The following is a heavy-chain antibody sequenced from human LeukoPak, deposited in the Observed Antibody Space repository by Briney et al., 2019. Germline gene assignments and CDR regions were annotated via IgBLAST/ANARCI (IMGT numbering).Heavy chain of an antibody. Sequence: SETLSLTCAVYGGSFSGYYWSWIRQPPGKGLEWIGEINHSGSTNYNPSLKSRVTISVDTSKNQFSLKLSCVTATDTAVYYCARGFGVLYYYYYYMDVWGKGTTVTVSS. CDR1: GGSFSGYY. CDR2: INHSGST. D-gene: IGHD3-3*01. J-gene: IGHJ6*03. CDR3: ARGFGVLYYYYYYMDV. V-gene: IGHV4-34*01.